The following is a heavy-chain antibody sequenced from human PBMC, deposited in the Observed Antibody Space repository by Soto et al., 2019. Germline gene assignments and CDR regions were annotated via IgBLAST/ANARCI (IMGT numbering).Heavy chain of an antibody. CDR3: AHRNSSSWYNNWFDV. V-gene: IGHV2-5*02. CDR2: IYWDEDK. J-gene: IGHJ5*01. D-gene: IGHD6-13*01. Sequence: QLTLKESGPTLMKPTPRLMQTSTSFGFSLTTSGVGVSWISQSPGKDLEWLALIYWDEDKRYRPSLKSRLTITKDTSKNQVALTMTNMDPADTAAYYCAHRNSSSWYNNWFDVWGQGTLVTVSS. CDR1: GFSLTTSGVG.